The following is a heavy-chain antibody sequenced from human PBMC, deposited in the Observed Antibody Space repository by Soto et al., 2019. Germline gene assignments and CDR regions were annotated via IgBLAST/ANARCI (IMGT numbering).Heavy chain of an antibody. J-gene: IGHJ3*01. D-gene: IGHD3-22*01. V-gene: IGHV5-51*01. Sequence: GDSLKISCNGSGYSFTSYWIGWVRQMPGKGLDWMGIIYPGDSDTRYSPSFQGHVTISADKSITTAYLQWSSLQPSDTALYSCAIPAYYDSSAPVWGPGTMLTASS. CDR1: GYSFTSYW. CDR3: AIPAYYDSSAPV. CDR2: IYPGDSDT.